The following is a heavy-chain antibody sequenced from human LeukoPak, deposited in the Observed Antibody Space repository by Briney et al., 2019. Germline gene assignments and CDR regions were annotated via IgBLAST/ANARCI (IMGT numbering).Heavy chain of an antibody. CDR3: ARKYYYDSSGFYS. D-gene: IGHD3-22*01. CDR1: GGSVNSGSHY. J-gene: IGHJ4*02. Sequence: SETLSLTCTVSGGSVNSGSHYWSWIRQPPGKGLEWIGHIYYSGSTNYNPSLKSRVTISVDTSKNQFSLKLSSVTAADTAVYYCARKYYYDSSGFYSWGQGTLVTVSS. CDR2: IYYSGST. V-gene: IGHV4-61*01.